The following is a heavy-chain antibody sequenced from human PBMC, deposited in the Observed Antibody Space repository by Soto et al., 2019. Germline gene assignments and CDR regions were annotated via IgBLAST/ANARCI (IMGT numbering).Heavy chain of an antibody. CDR2: IWYDGSKI. Sequence: GWSLRLSCAASVFTFISYGMHWVRQAPGKGLEWVAVIWYDGSKIYYADSVKGRFTISRDNSKSTLYLQMNSLRAEDTAVYYCARPLEQHQLGFGMDVWGQGSPVTVSS. V-gene: IGHV3-33*01. CDR3: ARPLEQHQLGFGMDV. D-gene: IGHD6-13*01. CDR1: VFTFISYG. J-gene: IGHJ6*01.